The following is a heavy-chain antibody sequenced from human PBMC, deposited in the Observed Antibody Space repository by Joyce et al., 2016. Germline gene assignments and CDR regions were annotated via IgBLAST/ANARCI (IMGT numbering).Heavy chain of an antibody. Sequence: EAQVVESGGGLVQPGGSLRLSCATSGFIFSTYSMNWVRQAPGKGLWWVSYISSSSDTTYYADSVKGRFTISRDNAKNSLYLQMNSLRAEDTAVYYCARDALRKVQGLPYFMDVWGKGTTVSVSS. D-gene: IGHD3-10*01. CDR1: GFIFSTYS. J-gene: IGHJ6*03. CDR2: ISSSSDTT. V-gene: IGHV3-48*01. CDR3: ARDALRKVQGLPYFMDV.